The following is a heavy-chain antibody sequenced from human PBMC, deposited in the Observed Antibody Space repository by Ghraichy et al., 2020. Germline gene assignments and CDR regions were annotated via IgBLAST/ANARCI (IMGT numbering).Heavy chain of an antibody. CDR1: GYTFTSYD. CDR3: ARGSGWYLGLDY. J-gene: IGHJ4*02. V-gene: IGHV1-8*01. D-gene: IGHD6-19*01. Sequence: VKVSCKASGYTFTSYDINWVRQATGQGLEWMGWMNPNSGNTGYAQKFQGRVTMTRNTSISTAYMELSSLRSEDTAVYYCARGSGWYLGLDYWGQGTLVTVSS. CDR2: MNPNSGNT.